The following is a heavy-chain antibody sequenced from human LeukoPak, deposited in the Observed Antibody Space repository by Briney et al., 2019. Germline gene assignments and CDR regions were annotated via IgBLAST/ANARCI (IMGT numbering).Heavy chain of an antibody. CDR1: GGSFSGYY. J-gene: IGHJ3*02. CDR2: INHSGST. V-gene: IGHV4-34*01. D-gene: IGHD2-15*01. CDR3: ARRGRGYCIGGSCYRIAFDI. Sequence: PSETLCLTCAVYGGSFSGYYWSWIRQPPGKGLEWIGEINHSGSTNYNTSLKSRVTISVDTSKNQFSLKLSSVTAADTAVYYCARRGRGYCIGGSCYRIAFDIWGQGTMVTVSS.